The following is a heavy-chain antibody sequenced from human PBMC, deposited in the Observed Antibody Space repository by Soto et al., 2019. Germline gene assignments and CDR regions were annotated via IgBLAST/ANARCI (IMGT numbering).Heavy chain of an antibody. V-gene: IGHV4-4*02. D-gene: IGHD1-1*01. J-gene: IGHJ4*02. CDR2: IYRTGST. Sequence: QVQLQESGPGLVKPSGTLSLTCAVSGGSFTSNNWWTWVRQPPGQGLEWIGEIYRTGSTNYNPSLKSRVTISLAKSANQFSLKVSSLTAADTAVYYCASRDPGTSVDYWGQGTLVTVSS. CDR1: GGSFTSNNW. CDR3: ASRDPGTSVDY.